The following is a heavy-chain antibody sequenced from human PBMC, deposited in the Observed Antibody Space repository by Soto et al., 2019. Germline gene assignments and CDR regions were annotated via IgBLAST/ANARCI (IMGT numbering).Heavy chain of an antibody. V-gene: IGHV3-48*01. Sequence: EVQLVESGGGLVQPGGSLRLSCAASGFTFSSYSMNWVRQAPGKGLEWVSYISSSSSTIYYADSVKGRFTISRDNAKNSLYLQMNSLRAEDTAVYYCARLNCSGGSCYSPARYYYHYYMDVWGKGTTVTVSS. J-gene: IGHJ6*03. CDR1: GFTFSSYS. CDR2: ISSSSSTI. D-gene: IGHD2-15*01. CDR3: ARLNCSGGSCYSPARYYYHYYMDV.